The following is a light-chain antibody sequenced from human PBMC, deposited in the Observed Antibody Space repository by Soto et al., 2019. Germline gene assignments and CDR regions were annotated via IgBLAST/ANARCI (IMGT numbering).Light chain of an antibody. CDR3: SSYTTSNTRQIV. J-gene: IGLJ1*01. CDR2: DVS. CDR1: SSDVGGYNY. Sequence: QSVLTQPASVSGSPGHSITISCTGTSSDVGGYNYVSWYQQHPGKAPKFMIYDVSNRPSGVSNRFSGSKSGNTASLTISGLQAEDEADYYCSSYTTSNTRQIVFGTGTKVNVL. V-gene: IGLV2-14*01.